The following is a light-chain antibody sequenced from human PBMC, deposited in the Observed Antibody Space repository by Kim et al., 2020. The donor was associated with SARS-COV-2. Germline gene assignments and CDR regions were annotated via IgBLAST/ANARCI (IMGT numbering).Light chain of an antibody. CDR2: GAS. CDR1: QSVSSN. Sequence: EIVMTQSPATLSVSPGERATLSCRASQSVSSNLAWYQQKPGQAPRLLIYGASTRATGIPARFSGSGSGTEFTLTISSLQSEDFAVYYCQQYNDWSSWTFGQGTKVDIK. V-gene: IGKV3-15*01. CDR3: QQYNDWSSWT. J-gene: IGKJ1*01.